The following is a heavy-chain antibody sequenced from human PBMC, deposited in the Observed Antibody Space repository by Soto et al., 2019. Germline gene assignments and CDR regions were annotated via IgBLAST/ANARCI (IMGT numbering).Heavy chain of an antibody. V-gene: IGHV4-39*01. CDR2: IQYRGSS. Sequence: HLQLQESGPGLVKPSETLSLTCTVSDDSITSGAYYWGLIRQPPGKGLEWIGTIQYRGSSYSNPTLKSRVTMSLDKSKNQFFQRLTSVTDADTAVYLCAGMFWFGGLLFAYWGEGTLVTVSS. J-gene: IGHJ4*02. CDR1: DDSITSGAYY. CDR3: AGMFWFGGLLFAY. D-gene: IGHD3-10*01.